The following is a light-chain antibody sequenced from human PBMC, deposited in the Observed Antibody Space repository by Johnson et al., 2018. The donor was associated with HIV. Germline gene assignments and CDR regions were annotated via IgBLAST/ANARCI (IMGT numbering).Light chain of an antibody. V-gene: IGLV1-51*01. CDR2: DNN. CDR3: GTWDNSLSAFYV. Sequence: QSALTQPPSVSAAPGQKVTISCSGSSSNIGNNYVSWYQQFPGTAPKLLIYDNNKRPSGIPDRFSGSKSGPSATLGITGLQTGDEADYYGGTWDNSLSAFYVFGTGTKVTVL. J-gene: IGLJ1*01. CDR1: SSNIGNNY.